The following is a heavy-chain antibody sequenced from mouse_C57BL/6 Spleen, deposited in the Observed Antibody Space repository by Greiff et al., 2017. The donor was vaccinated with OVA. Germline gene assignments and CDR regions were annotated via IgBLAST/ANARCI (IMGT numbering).Heavy chain of an antibody. J-gene: IGHJ1*03. CDR2: INPNNGGT. CDR1: GYTFTDYN. Sequence: VQLQQSGPELVKPGASVKIPCKASGYTFTDYNMDWVKQSHGKSLEWIGDINPNNGGTIYNQKFKGKATLTVDKSSSTAYMELRSLTSEDTAVYYCARVSYYGSSYWYFDVWGTGTTVTVSS. V-gene: IGHV1-18*01. D-gene: IGHD1-1*01. CDR3: ARVSYYGSSYWYFDV.